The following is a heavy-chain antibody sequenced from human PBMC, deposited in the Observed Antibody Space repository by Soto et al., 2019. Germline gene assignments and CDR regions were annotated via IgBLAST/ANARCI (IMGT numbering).Heavy chain of an antibody. V-gene: IGHV1-18*01. CDR1: GYTFSTDG. J-gene: IGHJ5*02. CDR2: IGADNGDT. D-gene: IGHD1-1*01. CDR3: GRDWKGAEGFDP. Sequence: QVQLVQSGAEVKKPGASVKVSCKASGYTFSTDGFSWVRQAPGQGLEWMGWIGADNGDTNYAQNFQGRVTMTTDTSTTTSYMDLRSLTSDDTAVYFCGRDWKGAEGFDPWGQGALVTVSS.